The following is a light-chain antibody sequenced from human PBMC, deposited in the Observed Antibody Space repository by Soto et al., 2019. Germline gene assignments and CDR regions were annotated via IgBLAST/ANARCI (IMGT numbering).Light chain of an antibody. Sequence: DIQMTQSPSTLSASAGDRVTITCRASQIISSWLAWYQQKPGKAPKLLIYDASTLQSGVPSRFSGSGSGTEFTLTISSLQPDDFATYCCQHYTSYPFTFGQGTELEIK. CDR3: QHYTSYPFT. J-gene: IGKJ2*01. CDR1: QIISSW. V-gene: IGKV1-5*01. CDR2: DAS.